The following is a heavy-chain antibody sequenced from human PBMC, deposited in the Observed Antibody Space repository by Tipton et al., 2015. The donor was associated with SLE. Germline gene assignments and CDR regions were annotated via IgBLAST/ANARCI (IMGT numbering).Heavy chain of an antibody. CDR2: IVSYGDAT. CDR3: AKESPWEET. V-gene: IGHV3-23*01. J-gene: IGHJ5*02. Sequence: SLRLSCAVYGFPLRNYAMTWVRQAPGKGLEWVSTIVSYGDATFYPDFVKGRFTISRDTSRNTLYLQMNNLRGEDTATYFCAKESPWEETWGQGTLVTVSS. CDR1: GFPLRNYA. D-gene: IGHD1-26*01.